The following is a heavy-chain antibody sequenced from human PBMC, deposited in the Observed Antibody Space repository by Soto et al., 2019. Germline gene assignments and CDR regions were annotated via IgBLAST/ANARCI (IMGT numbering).Heavy chain of an antibody. CDR1: GVTFSSYV. Sequence: QVQLVQSGAEVTKPGSSVKVSCKASGVTFSSYVINWVRQAPGQGLEWMGEIIPIFGTANYAQKFQGRVTITADETTNTANIKRSNRRSEDTGVSYCAIDCGRHSGGIEYWGQGTLVSVSS. V-gene: IGHV1-69*01. J-gene: IGHJ4*02. CDR3: AIDCGRHSGGIEY. D-gene: IGHD1-26*01. CDR2: IIPIFGTA.